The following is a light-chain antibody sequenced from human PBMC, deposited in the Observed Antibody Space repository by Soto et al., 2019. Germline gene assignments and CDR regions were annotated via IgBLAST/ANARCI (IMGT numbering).Light chain of an antibody. CDR3: QKYNSAPWT. V-gene: IGKV1-27*01. CDR2: GAS. J-gene: IGKJ1*01. CDR1: QGISNY. Sequence: DIKMTQSPSSLSASVGDRVTITCRASQGISNYLAWYQQKPGKVPKLLIYGASTLQSGVPFRFSGSGSGTDFTLTISSLQPEDVATYYCQKYNSAPWTFGQGTKVEIK.